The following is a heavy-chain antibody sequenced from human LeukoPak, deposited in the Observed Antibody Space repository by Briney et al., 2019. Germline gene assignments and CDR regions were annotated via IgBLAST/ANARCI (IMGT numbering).Heavy chain of an antibody. V-gene: IGHV1-69*13. J-gene: IGHJ6*02. D-gene: IGHD6-13*01. Sequence: SVKVSCKASGGTFISYAISWVRQAPGQGLEWMGGIIPIFGTANYAQKFQGRVTITADESTSTAYMELSSLRSEDTAVYYCARDRRGHSSSWSTHYGMDVWGQGTTVTVSS. CDR2: IIPIFGTA. CDR1: GGTFISYA. CDR3: ARDRRGHSSSWSTHYGMDV.